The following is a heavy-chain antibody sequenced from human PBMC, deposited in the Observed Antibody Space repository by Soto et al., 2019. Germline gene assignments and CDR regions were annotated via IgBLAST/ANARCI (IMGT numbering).Heavy chain of an antibody. V-gene: IGHV1-69*06. CDR3: AFGPLNYYDSSGYLHPPDY. Sequence: QVQLVQSGAEVKKPGSSVKVSCKASGGTFSSYAISWVRQAPGQGLEWMGGIIPIFGTANYAQKFQGRVTITADKSTSTAYMELSRLRSEDTAVYYCAFGPLNYYDSSGYLHPPDYWGQGTLVTVSS. J-gene: IGHJ4*02. D-gene: IGHD3-22*01. CDR1: GGTFSSYA. CDR2: IIPIFGTA.